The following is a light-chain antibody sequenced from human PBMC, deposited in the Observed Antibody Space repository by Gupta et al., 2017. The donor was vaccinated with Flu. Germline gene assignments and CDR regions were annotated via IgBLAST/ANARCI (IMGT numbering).Light chain of an antibody. CDR3: WPWDSSLSPLYV. V-gene: IGLV1-51*01. Sequence: QSVFTQPPAASAAPGPNVTISCSADSSSLGNYYVSWFQYLPEKAPKLLSNDNYKRPPEIPDRSSGSTSGTSGTRAISGVHTGDEADDDGWPWDSSLSPLYVFGTGTTLSVL. CDR1: SSSLGNYY. J-gene: IGLJ1*01. CDR2: DNY.